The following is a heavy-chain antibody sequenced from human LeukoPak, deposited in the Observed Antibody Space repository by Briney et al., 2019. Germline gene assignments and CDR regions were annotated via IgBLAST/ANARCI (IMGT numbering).Heavy chain of an antibody. Sequence: PGASLRLSCAASGFTFTGHGMHWVRQAPGKGLEWVAVIAYDGTHKYYADSVKGRFTVSRDNSENTLYLQMNSLRVEDTAVYYCTKPGTSSGYYYPAYFDSWGQGTLVTVSS. CDR2: IAYDGTHK. D-gene: IGHD3-22*01. V-gene: IGHV3-30*18. J-gene: IGHJ4*02. CDR3: TKPGTSSGYYYPAYFDS. CDR1: GFTFTGHG.